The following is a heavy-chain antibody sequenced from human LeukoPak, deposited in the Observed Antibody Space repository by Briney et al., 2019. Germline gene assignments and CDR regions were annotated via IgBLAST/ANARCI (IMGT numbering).Heavy chain of an antibody. J-gene: IGHJ4*02. Sequence: GGSLRLSCAASGFTFSSYAMSRVRQAPGKGLEWVSAISGSGGSTYYADSVKGRFAISRDNSKNTLYLQMNSLRAEDTAVYYCAKDLVDTAMVSDYWGQGTLVTVSS. D-gene: IGHD5-18*01. CDR2: ISGSGGST. CDR3: AKDLVDTAMVSDY. CDR1: GFTFSSYA. V-gene: IGHV3-23*01.